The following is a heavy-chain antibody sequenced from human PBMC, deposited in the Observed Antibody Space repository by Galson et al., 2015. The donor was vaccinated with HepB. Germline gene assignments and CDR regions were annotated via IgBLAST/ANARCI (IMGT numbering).Heavy chain of an antibody. J-gene: IGHJ3*02. D-gene: IGHD5-12*01. Sequence: SVKVSCKASGYTFTSYAMNWVRQARGQGPEWLGWINPNNGNPTYAQGFAGRFVFSLDTSMRTAYLQISGLKADDTAVYYCARSGRPMRNNPFDIWGQGTMVTVSS. V-gene: IGHV7-4-1*02. CDR1: GYTFTSYA. CDR3: ARSGRPMRNNPFDI. CDR2: INPNNGNP.